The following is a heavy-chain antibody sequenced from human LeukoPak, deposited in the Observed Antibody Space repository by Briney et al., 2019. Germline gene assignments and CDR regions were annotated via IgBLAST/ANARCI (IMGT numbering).Heavy chain of an antibody. CDR2: FSRSGPDT. Sequence: PGGSLRLSCAASGFTFGTSAMSWVRQAPGKGPEWVSTFSRSGPDTYYADSVKGRFTIFRDNSKDTLYLQMNSLRAEDTAVYYCAKGSLGSWYYFDYWGQGTLVTVSS. J-gene: IGHJ4*02. CDR3: AKGSLGSWYYFDY. CDR1: GFTFGTSA. V-gene: IGHV3-23*01. D-gene: IGHD6-13*01.